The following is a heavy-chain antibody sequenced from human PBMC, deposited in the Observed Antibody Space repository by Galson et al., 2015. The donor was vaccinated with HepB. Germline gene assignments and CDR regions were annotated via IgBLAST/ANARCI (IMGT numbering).Heavy chain of an antibody. CDR2: IIPILGIA. CDR3: AREGAMVRGVIKGWTNDY. Sequence: SVKVSCKASGYTFTSYGISWVRQAPGQGLEWMGRIIPILGIANYAQKFQGRVTITADKSTSTAYMELSSLRSEDTAVYYCAREGAMVRGVIKGWTNDYWGQGTLVTVSS. V-gene: IGHV1-69*04. CDR1: GYTFTSYG. D-gene: IGHD3-10*01. J-gene: IGHJ4*02.